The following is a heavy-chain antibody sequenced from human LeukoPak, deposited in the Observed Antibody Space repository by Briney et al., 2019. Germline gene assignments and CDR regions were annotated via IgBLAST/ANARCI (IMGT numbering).Heavy chain of an antibody. V-gene: IGHV3-33*01. CDR2: IWHDGSDE. J-gene: IGHJ5*02. CDR3: AGEVVRDVSGVDYTWLDP. Sequence: PGGSLRLSCAASGFNFNTYGMHWVRQTPGKGLEWVAVIWHDGSDEYYAASVKGRFTISRDNSKSLVYLQMDSLRDEDTAVYYCAGEVVRDVSGVDYTWLDPWGQGTLVFVS. CDR1: GFNFNTYG. D-gene: IGHD2-8*01.